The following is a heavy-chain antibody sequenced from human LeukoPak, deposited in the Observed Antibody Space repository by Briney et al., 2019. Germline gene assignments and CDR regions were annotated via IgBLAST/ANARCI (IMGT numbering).Heavy chain of an antibody. Sequence: GESLKISRKGSGYSFTTYWIAWVRQMPGKGLEWMGIIYPGDSDIRYSPSFQGQVTISADKSINTAYLQWSSLRASDTAMYYCARSNNWYDYWGQGTLVTVSS. V-gene: IGHV5-51*01. CDR2: IYPGDSDI. CDR3: ARSNNWYDY. J-gene: IGHJ5*01. CDR1: GYSFTTYW.